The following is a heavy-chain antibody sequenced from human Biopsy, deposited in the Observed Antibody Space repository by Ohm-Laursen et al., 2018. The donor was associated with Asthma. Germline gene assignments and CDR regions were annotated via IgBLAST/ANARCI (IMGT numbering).Heavy chain of an antibody. CDR1: GYTFIHFA. CDR2: INAGDGNT. Sequence: GASVNVSCKASGYTFIHFAIHWVRQAPGQSLEWMGWINAGDGNTKYSQKFQGRVTITRDTSASTAYMDLRSLRSEDTAMYYCARTYYDFLTGQVNDAFALWGQGTMATVSS. J-gene: IGHJ3*01. V-gene: IGHV1-3*01. D-gene: IGHD3-9*01. CDR3: ARTYYDFLTGQVNDAFAL.